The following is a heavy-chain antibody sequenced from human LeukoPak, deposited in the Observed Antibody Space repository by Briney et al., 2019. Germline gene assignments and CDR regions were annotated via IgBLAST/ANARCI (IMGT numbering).Heavy chain of an antibody. CDR3: AREAYTRWGYDFDY. J-gene: IGHJ4*02. CDR2: ISGSGSTI. Sequence: GGSLRLSCAASGFTFSDYYMSWIRQAPGKGLEWVSYISGSGSTIYYADSVKGRFTIPRDNAKKSLFLQKKRLKAEDTAVYYCAREAYTRWGYDFDYWGQGTLVTDSS. D-gene: IGHD2-21*01. V-gene: IGHV3-11*01. CDR1: GFTFSDYY.